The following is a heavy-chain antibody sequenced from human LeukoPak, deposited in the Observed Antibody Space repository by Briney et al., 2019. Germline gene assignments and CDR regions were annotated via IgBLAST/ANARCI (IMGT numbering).Heavy chain of an antibody. Sequence: SETPSLTCTVSGVSFTTYYWGWIRQPPGKGLEWIGYIYYNGSTKYNPSLKSRVTISVDTSKKQFSLRLSSVTAADTAVYYCARRHRVDNWFDPWGQGTLVTVSS. CDR1: GVSFTTYY. CDR3: ARRHRVDNWFDP. V-gene: IGHV4-59*01. CDR2: IYYNGST. D-gene: IGHD3-3*01. J-gene: IGHJ5*02.